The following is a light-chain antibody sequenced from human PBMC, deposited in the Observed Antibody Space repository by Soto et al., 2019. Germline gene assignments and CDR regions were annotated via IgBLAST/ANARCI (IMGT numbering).Light chain of an antibody. Sequence: QSVLTQPASVSGSPGQSITISCTGTSSDVGGYKYVSWYQQHPGKAPKLTIYEVSNRPSGVSNRFSGSKSGNTASLTISGLHAEDEADYYCSSYTSSSTLDVFGTGTKVTVL. CDR2: EVS. V-gene: IGLV2-14*01. CDR3: SSYTSSSTLDV. CDR1: SSDVGGYKY. J-gene: IGLJ1*01.